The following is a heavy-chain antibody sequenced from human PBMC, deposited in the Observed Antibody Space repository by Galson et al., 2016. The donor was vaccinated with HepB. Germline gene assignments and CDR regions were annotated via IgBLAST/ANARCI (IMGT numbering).Heavy chain of an antibody. D-gene: IGHD2-8*01. Sequence: SETLSLTCTVSGGFISDDHWSWVRQPPGKGLEWIGDTHYSGNINYNPSLKSRVTISVDRSKNQYSPTLSSVTAADTAVYFCAMYFVGNGGRGYWGQGILVTVSS. CDR1: GGFISDDH. V-gene: IGHV4-59*01. CDR2: THYSGNI. J-gene: IGHJ4*02. CDR3: AMYFVGNGGRGY.